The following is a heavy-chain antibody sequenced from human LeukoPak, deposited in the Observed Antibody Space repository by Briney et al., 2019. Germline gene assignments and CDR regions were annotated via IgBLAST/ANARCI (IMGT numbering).Heavy chain of an antibody. CDR2: IYYSGST. Sequence: ASETLSLTCTVSGGSISSSSYYWDWIRQPPGKGLEWIGSIYYSGSTYYNPSLKSRVTISVDTSKNQFSLKLSSVTAADTAVYYCARLPGDIDGDWGQGTLVTVSS. V-gene: IGHV4-39*01. D-gene: IGHD3-10*01. J-gene: IGHJ4*02. CDR3: ARLPGDIDGD. CDR1: GGSISSSSYY.